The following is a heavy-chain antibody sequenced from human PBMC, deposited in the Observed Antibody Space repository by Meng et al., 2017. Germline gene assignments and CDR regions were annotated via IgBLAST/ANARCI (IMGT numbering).Heavy chain of an antibody. CDR2: ISSSSSYI. CDR1: GFTFSSYS. J-gene: IGHJ3*02. V-gene: IGHV3-21*01. CDR3: AREGFLLVVADDAFDI. D-gene: IGHD3-22*01. Sequence: GESLKISCAASGFTFSSYSMNWVRQAPGKGLEWVSSISSSSSYIYYAGSVKGRFTISRDNAKNSLYLQMNSLRAEDTAVYYCAREGFLLVVADDAFDIWGQETMVT.